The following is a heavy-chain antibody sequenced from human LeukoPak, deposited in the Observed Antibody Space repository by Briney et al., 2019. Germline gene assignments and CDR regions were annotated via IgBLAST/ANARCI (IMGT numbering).Heavy chain of an antibody. CDR3: AKDREISSGWYSAFDY. CDR2: ISGSGGST. V-gene: IGHV3-23*01. J-gene: IGHJ4*02. CDR1: GFTFSSYS. D-gene: IGHD6-19*01. Sequence: GGSLRLSCAASGFTFSSYSMNWVRQAPGKGLEWVSAISGSGGSTYYADSVKGRFTISRDNSKNTLYLQMNSLRAEDTAVYYCAKDREISSGWYSAFDYWGQGTLVTVSS.